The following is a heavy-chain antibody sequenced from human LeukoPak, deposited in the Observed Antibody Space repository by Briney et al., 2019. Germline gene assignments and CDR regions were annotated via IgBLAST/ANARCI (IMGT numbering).Heavy chain of an antibody. D-gene: IGHD3-22*01. V-gene: IGHV1-18*01. CDR1: GYTFTSYG. CDR3: ARDQAEGYYDSSGFSDY. J-gene: IGHJ4*02. CDR2: ISAYNGNT. Sequence: GASVKVSCKASGYTFTSYGISWVRQAPGQGLEWMGWISAYNGNTNYAQKLQGRVTMTTDTPTSTAYMELRSLRSDDTAVYFCARDQAEGYYDSSGFSDYWGQGTLVTVSS.